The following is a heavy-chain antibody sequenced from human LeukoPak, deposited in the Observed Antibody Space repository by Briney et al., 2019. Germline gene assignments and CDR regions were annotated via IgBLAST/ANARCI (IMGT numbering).Heavy chain of an antibody. J-gene: IGHJ4*02. D-gene: IGHD1-26*01. CDR1: GFTFDDYG. CDR3: ARDGGMGATYSKYYFDY. CDR2: INWNGGST. Sequence: GGSLRLSCAASGFTFDDYGMSWVRQAPGKGLEWVSGINWNGGSTGYADSVKGRFTISRDNAKNSLYLQMNSLRAEDTALYYCARDGGMGATYSKYYFDYWGQGTLVTVSS. V-gene: IGHV3-20*04.